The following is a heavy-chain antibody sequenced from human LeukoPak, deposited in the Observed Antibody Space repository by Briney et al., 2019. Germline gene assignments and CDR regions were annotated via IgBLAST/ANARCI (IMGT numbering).Heavy chain of an antibody. CDR2: IIPILGIA. D-gene: IGHD5/OR15-5a*01. J-gene: IGHJ4*02. Sequence: ASVKVSCKASGGTFSSYAISWVRQAPGQGLEWMGRIIPILGIANYAQKFQGRVTITADKSTSTAYMELSSLRAGDTAVYYCARGGTSTLIDYWGQGTLVTVSS. CDR1: GGTFSSYA. V-gene: IGHV1-69*04. CDR3: ARGGTSTLIDY.